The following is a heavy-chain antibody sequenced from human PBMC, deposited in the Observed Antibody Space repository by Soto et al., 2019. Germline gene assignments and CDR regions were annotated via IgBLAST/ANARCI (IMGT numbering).Heavy chain of an antibody. J-gene: IGHJ4*02. V-gene: IGHV1-18*04. CDR2: ISGYNGNT. D-gene: IGHD3-22*01. Sequence: GASVKVSCKASGYTFTNYGVSWVRQAPGQGLEWMGWISGYNGNTNYAQNLQGRVSMTTDTSTSTAYMELRSLRSDDTAVYYCARDVTRNYYDSSGYYYFDYWGQGTLVTV. CDR1: GYTFTNYG. CDR3: ARDVTRNYYDSSGYYYFDY.